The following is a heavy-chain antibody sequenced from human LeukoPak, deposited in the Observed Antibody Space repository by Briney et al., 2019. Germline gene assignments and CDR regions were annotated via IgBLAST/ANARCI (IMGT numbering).Heavy chain of an antibody. CDR2: ISAYNGNT. CDR3: ARGARVTGRYDAFDI. Sequence: ASVKVSCKASGYTFTSYGISWVRQAPGQGLEWMGWISAYNGNTNYAQKLQGRVTMTRDTSISTAYMELSRLRSDDTAVYYCARGARVTGRYDAFDIWGQGTMVTVSS. J-gene: IGHJ3*02. D-gene: IGHD7-27*01. V-gene: IGHV1-18*01. CDR1: GYTFTSYG.